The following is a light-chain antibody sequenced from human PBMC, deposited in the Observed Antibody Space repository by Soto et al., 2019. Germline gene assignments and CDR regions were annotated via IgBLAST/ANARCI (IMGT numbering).Light chain of an antibody. V-gene: IGKV1-5*03. CDR1: QSISSW. CDR2: KAS. Sequence: DIHMTQSPSTLFTSVGDRVTITCRASQSISSWLAWYQQKPGSAPKLLIYKASTLESGVPSRFSGSGSGTEFTLTISSLQPDDFATYYCQQYISYSWTFGQGTKV. J-gene: IGKJ1*01. CDR3: QQYISYSWT.